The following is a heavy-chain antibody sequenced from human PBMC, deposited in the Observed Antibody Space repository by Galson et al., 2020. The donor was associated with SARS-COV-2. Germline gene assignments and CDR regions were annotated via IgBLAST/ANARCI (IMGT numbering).Heavy chain of an antibody. CDR3: ARDNHYAFDY. J-gene: IGHJ4*02. CDR1: GFVFSTDP. Sequence: GESLKISCAAPGFVFSTDPMNWVRLAPGQGLEWISHIRAESDAYYADSVKGRFTTSRDNAKNVLYLQMDSLRDEDTAVYYCARDNHYAFDYWGQGILVTVSS. V-gene: IGHV3-48*02. D-gene: IGHD2-2*01. CDR2: IRAESDA.